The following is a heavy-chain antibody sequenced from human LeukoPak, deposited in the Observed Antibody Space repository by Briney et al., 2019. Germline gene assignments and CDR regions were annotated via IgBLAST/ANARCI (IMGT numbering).Heavy chain of an antibody. CDR3: AREDGSGWYSGGFADY. Sequence: SETLSLTCAVYGGSFSGYYWSWIRQPPGKGLEWIGEINHSGSTNYNPPLKSRVTISVDTSKNQFSLKLSSVTAADTAVYYCAREDGSGWYSGGFADYWGQGTLVTVSS. D-gene: IGHD6-19*01. V-gene: IGHV4-34*01. J-gene: IGHJ4*02. CDR1: GGSFSGYY. CDR2: INHSGST.